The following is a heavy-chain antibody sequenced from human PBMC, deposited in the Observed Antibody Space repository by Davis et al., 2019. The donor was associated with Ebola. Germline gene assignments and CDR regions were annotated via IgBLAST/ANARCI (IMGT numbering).Heavy chain of an antibody. J-gene: IGHJ4*02. D-gene: IGHD2-15*01. CDR1: GGSISSYS. V-gene: IGHV4-4*07. CDR2: IFTSGSN. CDR3: ARGAYCDDGTCHFDF. Sequence: PSETLSLTCTVSGGSISSYSWSWIRQPAGKGLEWIGRIFTSGSNNYNPSLKSRVTMSPDTSKNEFSLKLSSMTAADTAVYYCARGAYCDDGTCHFDFWGQGTLVTVSS.